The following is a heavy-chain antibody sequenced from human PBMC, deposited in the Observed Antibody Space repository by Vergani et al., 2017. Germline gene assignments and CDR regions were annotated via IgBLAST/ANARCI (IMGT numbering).Heavy chain of an antibody. CDR2: IYWNDDK. D-gene: IGHD3-3*01. CDR3: AHRLTARFLVWLSTDNWFDP. Sequence: QITLKESGPTLVKPTQTLTLTCTFSGFSLSTSGVGVGWIRQPPGKALEWLALIYWNDDKRYSPSLKSRLTINKDTSKNQVVLTMTNMDPVDTATYYCAHRLTARFLVWLSTDNWFDPWGQGTLVTVSS. CDR1: GFSLSTSGVG. V-gene: IGHV2-5*01. J-gene: IGHJ5*02.